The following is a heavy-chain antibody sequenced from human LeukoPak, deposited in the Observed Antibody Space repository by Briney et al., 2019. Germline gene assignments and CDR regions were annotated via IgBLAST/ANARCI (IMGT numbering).Heavy chain of an antibody. J-gene: IGHJ4*02. CDR3: ARSWDGYCSGGSCYMPDY. D-gene: IGHD2-15*01. CDR1: GGSISSYY. V-gene: IGHV4-59*08. CDR2: IYYSGST. Sequence: PSETLSLTCTVSGGSISSYYWSWIRQPPGKGLEWIGYIYYSGSTNYNPSLKSRVTISVDTSKNQFSLKLSSVTAADTAVYYCARSWDGYCSGGSCYMPDYWGQGTLVTVSS.